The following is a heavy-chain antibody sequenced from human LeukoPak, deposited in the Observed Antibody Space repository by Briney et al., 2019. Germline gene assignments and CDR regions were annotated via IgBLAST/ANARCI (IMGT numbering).Heavy chain of an antibody. Sequence: SETLSLTCTVSGGSISSSSYYWGWIRRPPGKGLEWIGSIYYSGSTYYNPSLKSRVTISVDTSKNQFSLKLSSVTAADTAVYYCATSIAVAGTALNFDYWGQGTLVTVSS. CDR3: ATSIAVAGTALNFDY. CDR1: GGSISSSSYY. V-gene: IGHV4-39*01. J-gene: IGHJ4*02. CDR2: IYYSGST. D-gene: IGHD6-19*01.